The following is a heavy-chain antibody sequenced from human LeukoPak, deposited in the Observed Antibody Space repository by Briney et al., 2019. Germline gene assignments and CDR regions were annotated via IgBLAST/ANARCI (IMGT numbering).Heavy chain of an antibody. CDR1: GGSISSSSYY. D-gene: IGHD3-3*01. Sequence: SETLSLTCTVSGGSISSSSYYWGWIRQPPGKGLEWIGSIYYSGSTHYNPSLNSRVTISVDTSKKQLSLKLSSVTAADTAVYYCARLSLGSGYYFDYWGQGTLVTVSS. V-gene: IGHV4-39*01. J-gene: IGHJ4*02. CDR3: ARLSLGSGYYFDY. CDR2: IYYSGST.